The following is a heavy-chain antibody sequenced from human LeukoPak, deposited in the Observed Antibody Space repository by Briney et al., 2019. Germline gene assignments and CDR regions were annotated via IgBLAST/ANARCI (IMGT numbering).Heavy chain of an antibody. J-gene: IGHJ4*02. D-gene: IGHD3-22*01. Sequence: ASVKVSCKASGYTSTGYYMHWVRQAPGQGLEWMGWINPNSGGTNYAQKFQGRVTMTRDTSISTAYMELSRLRSDDTAVYYCARYYYDSSGYYVTFDYWGQGTLVTVSS. CDR2: INPNSGGT. V-gene: IGHV1-2*02. CDR3: ARYYYDSSGYYVTFDY. CDR1: GYTSTGYY.